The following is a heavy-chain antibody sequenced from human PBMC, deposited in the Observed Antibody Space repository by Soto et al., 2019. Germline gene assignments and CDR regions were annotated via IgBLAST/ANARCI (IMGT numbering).Heavy chain of an antibody. Sequence: QVQLVESGGGVVQPGRSLRLSCAASGFTFRSYGMQWVRQAPGKGLEWVAVSSYDGSSQHYADSVKGRFTISRDDSKNTLYLQMNSLRAEDTAVYYCAKDREQQLVRGWFDPWGQGTLVTVSP. J-gene: IGHJ5*02. V-gene: IGHV3-30*18. D-gene: IGHD6-13*01. CDR1: GFTFRSYG. CDR2: SSYDGSSQ. CDR3: AKDREQQLVRGWFDP.